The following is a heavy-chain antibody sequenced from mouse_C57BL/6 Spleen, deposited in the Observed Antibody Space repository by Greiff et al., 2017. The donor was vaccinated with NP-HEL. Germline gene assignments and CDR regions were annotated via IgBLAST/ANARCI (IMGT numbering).Heavy chain of an antibody. CDR3: ARKGDYYSVPFDY. Sequence: VQLQQPGAELVRPGSSVKLSCKASGYTFTSYWMHWVKQRPIQGLEWIGNIDPSDSETHYNQKFKDKATLTVDKSSSTAYIQLSSLTSEDSAVYYCARKGDYYSVPFDYWGQGTTLTVSS. J-gene: IGHJ2*01. CDR2: IDPSDSET. V-gene: IGHV1-52*01. CDR1: GYTFTSYW. D-gene: IGHD1-1*01.